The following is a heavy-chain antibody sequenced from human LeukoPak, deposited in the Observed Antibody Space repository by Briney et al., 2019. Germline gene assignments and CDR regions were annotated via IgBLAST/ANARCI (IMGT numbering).Heavy chain of an antibody. Sequence: ASVKASCKASGYTFIIYYIHWVRQAPGQGLEWMGITNPSVVSTSYEQKFQGRVTMTRDTSTSTVYMELSSLRSEDTAVYYGARAKQLFDYWGQGTLVTVSS. V-gene: IGHV1-46*01. CDR2: TNPSVVST. CDR1: GYTFIIYY. J-gene: IGHJ4*02. D-gene: IGHD1-1*01. CDR3: ARAKQLFDY.